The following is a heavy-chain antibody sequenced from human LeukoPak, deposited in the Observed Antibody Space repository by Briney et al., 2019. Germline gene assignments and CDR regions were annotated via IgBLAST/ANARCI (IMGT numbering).Heavy chain of an antibody. CDR3: ARTYYYDSSGYIHIDY. J-gene: IGHJ4*02. D-gene: IGHD3-22*01. Sequence: PSETLSLTCTVSGGSISSGDYYWSWIRQPPGKGLEWIGYIYYSGSTYYNPSLKSRVTISVDTSKNQFSLKLSSVTAAETAVYYCARTYYYDSSGYIHIDYWGPGTLVTVSS. CDR2: IYYSGST. V-gene: IGHV4-30-4*08. CDR1: GGSISSGDYY.